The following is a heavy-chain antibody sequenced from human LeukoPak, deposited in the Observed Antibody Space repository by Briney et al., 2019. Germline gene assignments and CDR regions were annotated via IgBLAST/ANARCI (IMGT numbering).Heavy chain of an antibody. CDR3: ARAYSSSSGRPFDY. J-gene: IGHJ4*02. Sequence: SETPSLTCSVSGGSISSHYWSWIRQPPGKELEWIGYIYYTGTTNYKPSLKSRVTISVDTSKNQFSLNLTSVTAADTAVYYCARAYSSSSGRPFDYWGQGTLVTVSS. V-gene: IGHV4-59*11. D-gene: IGHD6-6*01. CDR1: GGSISSHY. CDR2: IYYTGTT.